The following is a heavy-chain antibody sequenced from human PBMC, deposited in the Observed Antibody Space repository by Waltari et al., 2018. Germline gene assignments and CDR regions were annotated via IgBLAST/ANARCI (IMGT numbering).Heavy chain of an antibody. CDR2: IWYDGSNK. CDR1: GFPFSFYG. Sequence: VQLVESGGGVVQPGMSLRLSCAASGFPFSFYGMHWVRQAPGKGLEWVATIWYDGSNKYYGESVKGRLTVSRDNSKNTLFLQMDSLRAEDTAVYYCARGGPDNQESLDIWGRGTMVTVSS. CDR3: ARGGPDNQESLDI. V-gene: IGHV3-33*01. J-gene: IGHJ3*02.